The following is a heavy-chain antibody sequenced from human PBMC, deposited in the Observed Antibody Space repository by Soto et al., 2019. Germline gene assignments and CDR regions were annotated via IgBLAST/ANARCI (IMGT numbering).Heavy chain of an antibody. CDR2: IYYSGST. Sequence: QVQLQESGPGLVKPSQTLSLTCTVSGGSISSGDYYWSWIRQPPGKGLEWIGYIYYSGSTYYNPSLKSRVTLSVDTSKSQSALKLSSVTAADTAVYYCASDAGESYGMDVWGQGATVTVSS. CDR3: ASDAGESYGMDV. CDR1: GGSISSGDYY. D-gene: IGHD3-16*01. J-gene: IGHJ6*02. V-gene: IGHV4-30-4*01.